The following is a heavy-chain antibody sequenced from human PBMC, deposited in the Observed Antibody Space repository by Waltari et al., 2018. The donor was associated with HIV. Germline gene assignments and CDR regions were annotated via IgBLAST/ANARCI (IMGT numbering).Heavy chain of an antibody. CDR3: AKESMAGLYYYYGMDV. D-gene: IGHD6-19*01. J-gene: IGHJ6*02. CDR1: GFTFDDYA. V-gene: IGHV3-9*01. CDR2: ISWNSGSI. Sequence: EVHLVEYGGGLVQPGRSMTLSGAASGFTFDDYALHWVRQAPGKGLEWVSGISWNSGSIGYADSVKGRFTISRDNAKNSLYLQMNSLRDEDTALYYCAKESMAGLYYYYGMDVWGQGTTVTVSS.